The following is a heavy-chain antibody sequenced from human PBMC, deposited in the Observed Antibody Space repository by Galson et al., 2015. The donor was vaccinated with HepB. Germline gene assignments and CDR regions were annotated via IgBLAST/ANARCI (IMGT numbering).Heavy chain of an antibody. Sequence: SLRLSCAASGFRLTDYAMNWVRRAPGKGLEWAAYISRDSRPIHYADSVKGRFTISRDNAKNSVYLQMTNLRGEDTAVYYCVRDRGSGFGGNDVPSFDYWGRGSLVTVS. V-gene: IGHV3-48*01. CDR2: ISRDSRPI. D-gene: IGHD5-12*01. CDR1: GFRLTDYA. CDR3: VRDRGSGFGGNDVPSFDY. J-gene: IGHJ4*02.